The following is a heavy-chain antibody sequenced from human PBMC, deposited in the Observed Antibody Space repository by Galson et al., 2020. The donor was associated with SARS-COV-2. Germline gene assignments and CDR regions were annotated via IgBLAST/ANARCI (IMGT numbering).Heavy chain of an antibody. D-gene: IGHD3-16*01. CDR3: TRFNRFGLYYMDV. Sequence: GGSLRLSCTPSGFTFSNYAMSWFRQTPGKGLEWVGFIRSPTYGETTEYAASVKGRFTISRDDSINIAYLVMNSLTSEDTGVYFCTRFNRFGLYYMDVWGKGTTVTVSS. CDR2: IRSPTYGETT. CDR1: GFTFSNYA. J-gene: IGHJ6*03. V-gene: IGHV3-49*03.